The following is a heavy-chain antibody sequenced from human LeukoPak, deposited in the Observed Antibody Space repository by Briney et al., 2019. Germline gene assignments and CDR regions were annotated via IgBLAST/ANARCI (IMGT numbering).Heavy chain of an antibody. D-gene: IGHD3/OR15-3a*01. CDR3: AKHTAGILGQLDY. CDR2: IYRSGST. Sequence: SETLSLTCAVYGGSFSGYYWSWIRQPPGKGLEWIGYIYRSGSTYYNPSLKSRVTISVDTSKNQFSLTLTSVTATDTAVYYCAKHTAGILGQLDYWGQGALVTVSS. V-gene: IGHV4-34*01. J-gene: IGHJ4*02. CDR1: GGSFSGYY.